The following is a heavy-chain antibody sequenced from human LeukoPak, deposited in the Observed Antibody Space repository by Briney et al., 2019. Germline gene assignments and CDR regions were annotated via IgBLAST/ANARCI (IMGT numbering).Heavy chain of an antibody. CDR1: GGSFSGYY. D-gene: IGHD6-19*01. V-gene: IGHV4-34*01. CDR3: ARGPDSSGRYTLDY. CDR2: INHSGST. J-gene: IGHJ4*02. Sequence: SETLSLTCAVYGGSFSGYYWSWIRQPPGKGLEWIGEINHSGSTNYNPSLKSRVTISVDTSKNQFSLKLSSVTAADTAVYYCARGPDSSGRYTLDYWGQGTLVTVSS.